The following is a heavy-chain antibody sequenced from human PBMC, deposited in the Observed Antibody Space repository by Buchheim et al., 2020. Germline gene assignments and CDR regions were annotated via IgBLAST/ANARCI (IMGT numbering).Heavy chain of an antibody. CDR1: GFTFSSYG. V-gene: IGHV3-33*01. CDR2: IWYDGSNK. D-gene: IGHD2-15*01. Sequence: QVQLVESGGGVVQPGRSLRLSCAASGFTFSSYGMHWVRQAPGKGLEWVAVIWYDGSNKYYADSVKGRFTISRDNSKNTLYLQMNSLRAEDTAVYYCARVSADCSGGSCYRGYFDYWGQGTL. CDR3: ARVSADCSGGSCYRGYFDY. J-gene: IGHJ4*02.